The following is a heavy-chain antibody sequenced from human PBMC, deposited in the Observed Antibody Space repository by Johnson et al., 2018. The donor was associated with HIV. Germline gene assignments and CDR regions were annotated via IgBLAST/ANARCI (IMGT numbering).Heavy chain of an antibody. V-gene: IGHV3-23*04. D-gene: IGHD4-11*01. Sequence: VQLVESGGGVVQPGRSLRLSCAASGFTFSSYGMTWVRQAPGKGLEWVSGVSGSGGSTYYADSVKGRFTISRDNSKNTLYLQMNSLRAEDTAVYYCAREGNYAAFDIWGQGTMVTVSS. CDR1: GFTFSSYG. J-gene: IGHJ3*02. CDR2: VSGSGGST. CDR3: AREGNYAAFDI.